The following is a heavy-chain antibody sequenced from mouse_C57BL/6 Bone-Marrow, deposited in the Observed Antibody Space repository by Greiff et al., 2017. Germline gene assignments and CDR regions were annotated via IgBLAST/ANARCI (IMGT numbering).Heavy chain of an antibody. CDR2: IDPSDSET. D-gene: IGHD1-1*01. J-gene: IGHJ2*01. CDR3: ARGPFITTVVARYFDY. V-gene: IGHV1-52*01. CDR1: GYTFTSYW. Sequence: VQLQQPGAELVRPGSSVKLSCKASGYTFTSYWMHWVKQRPIQGLEWIGNIDPSDSETHYNQKFKDKATLTVDKSSSTAYMQRSSLTSEDSAVYYCARGPFITTVVARYFDYWGQGTTLTVSS.